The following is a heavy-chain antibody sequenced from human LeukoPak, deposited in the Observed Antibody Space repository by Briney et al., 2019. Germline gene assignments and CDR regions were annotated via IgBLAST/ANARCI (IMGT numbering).Heavy chain of an antibody. J-gene: IGHJ3*02. CDR1: GFTFSSYG. CDR3: ARDWGTAMVGGAFDI. Sequence: GRSLRLSCAASGFTFSSYGMHWVRQAPGKGLEWVAVIWYDGSNKYYADSVKGRFTISRDNSKNTLYLQMNSLRAEDTAVYYCARDWGTAMVGGAFDIWGQGTMVTVSS. CDR2: IWYDGSNK. D-gene: IGHD5-18*01. V-gene: IGHV3-33*01.